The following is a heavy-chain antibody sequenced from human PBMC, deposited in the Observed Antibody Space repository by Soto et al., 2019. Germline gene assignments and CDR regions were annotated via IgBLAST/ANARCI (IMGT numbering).Heavy chain of an antibody. CDR3: ARQGRNARIVLIKHYATDF. V-gene: IGHV4-39*01. Sequence: SETLSLTCTVSSGTISSRSHYWAWIRQPPGKGLEWIGVIDDSGSTHYSESLKSRVTISVDTSKNQFSLKVSSVTATDTAVYYCARQGRNARIVLIKHYATDFWGQGTAVTVSS. D-gene: IGHD1-26*01. CDR1: SGTISSRSHY. CDR2: IDDSGST. J-gene: IGHJ6*02.